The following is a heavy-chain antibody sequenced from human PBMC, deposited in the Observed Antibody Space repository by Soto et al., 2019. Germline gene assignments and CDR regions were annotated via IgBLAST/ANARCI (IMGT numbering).Heavy chain of an antibody. V-gene: IGHV3-7*01. CDR3: ARESLRSSGWYYFDY. J-gene: IGHJ4*02. D-gene: IGHD6-19*01. CDR1: GFTFSEYW. Sequence: GGYLRLSCAASGFTFSEYWLSGFRHAPAPGLEWVAKIKVDVTEKHYVYSVKGRFTISSDNAKNSLYLEMNSLRFDDTAVYYCARESLRSSGWYYFDYWGQGTLVTVSS. CDR2: IKVDVTEK.